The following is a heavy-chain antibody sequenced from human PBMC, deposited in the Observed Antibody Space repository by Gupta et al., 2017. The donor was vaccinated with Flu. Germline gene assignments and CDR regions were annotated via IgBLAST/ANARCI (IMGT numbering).Heavy chain of an antibody. Sequence: MSWVRQAPGKGLEWVSTMSASQSVTYYAGSVRGRFTISRDKINNTLYLHMNSLRTDDTAVYFCAKGTSNGNGDYGADAFDVWGLGTWVTVSS. D-gene: IGHD4-17*01. CDR3: AKGTSNGNGDYGADAFDV. CDR2: MSASQSVT. J-gene: IGHJ3*01. V-gene: IGHV3-23*01.